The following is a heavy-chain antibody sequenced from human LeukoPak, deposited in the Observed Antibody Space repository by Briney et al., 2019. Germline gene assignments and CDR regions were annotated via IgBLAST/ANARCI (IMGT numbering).Heavy chain of an antibody. Sequence: TGGSLRLSCAASGFTFSSYTMNWVRQAPGKGLEWVSSISSSSSYIYYADSVKGRFTISRDNAKNSLFLQMNSLRVDDTAVYYCAREPERSTGLYSDAFDMWGQGTMVTVSS. CDR1: GFTFSSYT. CDR3: AREPERSTGLYSDAFDM. CDR2: ISSSSSYI. D-gene: IGHD6-19*01. V-gene: IGHV3-21*01. J-gene: IGHJ3*02.